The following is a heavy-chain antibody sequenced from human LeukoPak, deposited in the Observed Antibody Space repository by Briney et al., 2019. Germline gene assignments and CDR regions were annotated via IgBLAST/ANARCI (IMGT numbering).Heavy chain of an antibody. V-gene: IGHV4-31*03. Sequence: SETLSLTCTVSGGPISSGGYYWSWIRQHPGKGLEWIGYIYYSGSTYYNPSLKSRVTISVDTSKNQFSLKLSSVTAADTAVYYCARGVSGDYYYYGMDVWGQGTTVTVSS. D-gene: IGHD3-10*01. CDR2: IYYSGST. J-gene: IGHJ6*02. CDR3: ARGVSGDYYYYGMDV. CDR1: GGPISSGGYY.